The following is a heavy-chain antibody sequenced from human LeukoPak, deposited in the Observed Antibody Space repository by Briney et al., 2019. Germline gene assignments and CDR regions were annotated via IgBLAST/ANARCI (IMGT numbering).Heavy chain of an antibody. CDR2: IYYSGNT. V-gene: IGHV4-59*11. CDR1: GGSISSHY. D-gene: IGHD5-18*01. J-gene: IGHJ4*02. CDR3: AKSRGYSHGSWDKYFDY. Sequence: PSQTLSLTCTVSGGSISSHYWSWIRQPPGRGLEWIGYIYYSGNTDYNPSLKSRVTISVDTSKNQFSLKLSSVTAADTAVYYCAKSRGYSHGSWDKYFDYWGQGTLVTVSS.